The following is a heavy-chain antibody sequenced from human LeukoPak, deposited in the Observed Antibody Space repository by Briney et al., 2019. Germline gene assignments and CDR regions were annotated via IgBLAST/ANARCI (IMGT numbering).Heavy chain of an antibody. V-gene: IGHV1-18*01. CDR1: GYTFTDSG. CDR2: ISVYNGNT. J-gene: IGHJ4*02. CDR3: ARDLGYCSSTSCYGADY. D-gene: IGHD2-2*01. Sequence: ASVKVSCKASGYTFTDSGISWVRQAPGQGLEWMGWISVYNGNTNYAHRLQGRVTMTTDTSTSTAYMELRSLRSDDTAVYYCARDLGYCSSTSCYGADYWGQGTLVTVSS.